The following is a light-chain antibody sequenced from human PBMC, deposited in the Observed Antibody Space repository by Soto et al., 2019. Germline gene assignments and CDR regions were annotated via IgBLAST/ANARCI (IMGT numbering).Light chain of an antibody. CDR1: QSVSSY. J-gene: IGKJ4*01. Sequence: EIVLTQSPATLSLSPGERATLSCRASQSVSSYLAWYQQKPGQAPRLLFYDASNRATGIPVRFSGSGSGTDFTLTVSSLEPEDFAVYYCQQRSDWPLTFGGGTKV. CDR2: DAS. CDR3: QQRSDWPLT. V-gene: IGKV3-11*01.